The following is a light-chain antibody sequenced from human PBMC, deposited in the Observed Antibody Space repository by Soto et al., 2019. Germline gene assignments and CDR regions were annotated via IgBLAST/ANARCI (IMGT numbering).Light chain of an antibody. V-gene: IGKV1-5*03. CDR1: QSISSW. CDR3: QHYNSYSEA. Sequence: DIQMTQSPSTLSASVRDRVTITCRASQSISSWLAWYQQKPGKAPKLLIYKAYTLKSGVPSRFGGSGSGTEFTLTIRSLQPDDFATYYCQHYNSYSEAFGQGTKVDIK. CDR2: KAY. J-gene: IGKJ1*01.